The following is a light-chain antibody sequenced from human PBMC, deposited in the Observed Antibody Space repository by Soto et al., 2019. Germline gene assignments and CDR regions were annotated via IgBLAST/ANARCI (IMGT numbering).Light chain of an antibody. V-gene: IGLV1-44*01. J-gene: IGLJ1*01. Sequence: QSVLTQPPSASGTPRQRLTISCSGSSSNIGSKTVNWYQQLPGTAPKLLIYSNYQRPSGVPDRFSGSKSGTSASLAISGLQSEDEADYYCSAWDASLNGYVFGTGTKLTVL. CDR1: SSNIGSKT. CDR2: SNY. CDR3: SAWDASLNGYV.